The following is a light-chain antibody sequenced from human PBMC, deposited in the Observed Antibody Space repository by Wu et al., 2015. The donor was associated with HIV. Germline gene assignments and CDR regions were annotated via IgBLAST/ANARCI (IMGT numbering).Light chain of an antibody. J-gene: IGKJ2*03. CDR2: GAS. CDR1: QSVSSY. Sequence: EIVMTQSPATLSVSPGEGVTLSCRASQSVSSYLAWYQQTPGQAPRLLIYGASTRATGVPARFSGSGSGTQFTLTITNVQSADSAVYYCQQYTTRPPYSFG. V-gene: IGKV3-15*01. CDR3: QQYTTRPPYS.